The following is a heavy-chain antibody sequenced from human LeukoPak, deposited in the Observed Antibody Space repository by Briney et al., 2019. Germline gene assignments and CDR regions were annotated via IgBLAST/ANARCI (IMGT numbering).Heavy chain of an antibody. Sequence: EASLRRSCAASGLTFSSDAMSWVSQAPGKGLVWVARISPDGSSALSADSVRGRFTISRDNADNTLYLQLNSLRAEDTAVYYCARVSFCPRCHFDYWGQGTLVTVSS. D-gene: IGHD2/OR15-2a*01. V-gene: IGHV3-74*03. CDR2: ISPDGSSA. CDR3: ARVSFCPRCHFDY. J-gene: IGHJ4*02. CDR1: GLTFSSDA.